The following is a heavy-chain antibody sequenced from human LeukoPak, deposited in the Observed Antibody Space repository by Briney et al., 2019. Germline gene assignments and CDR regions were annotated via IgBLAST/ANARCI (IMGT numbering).Heavy chain of an antibody. CDR2: IYYSGST. CDR1: GGSISSYY. D-gene: IGHD5-24*01. CDR3: ARVSVEMATELRLYYYGMDV. J-gene: IGHJ6*02. Sequence: SETLSLTCTVSGGSISSYYWSWIRQLPGKGLEWIGYIYYSGSTNYNPSLKSRVTISVDTSKNQFSLKLSSVTAADTAVYYCARVSVEMATELRLYYYGMDVWGQGTTVTVSS. V-gene: IGHV4-59*01.